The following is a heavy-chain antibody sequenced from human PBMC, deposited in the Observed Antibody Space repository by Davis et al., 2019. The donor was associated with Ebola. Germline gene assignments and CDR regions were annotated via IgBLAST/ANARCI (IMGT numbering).Heavy chain of an antibody. V-gene: IGHV3-21*04. CDR3: ARDQGSISSSGFDY. Sequence: GESLKISCAASGFTFSSYSMNWVRQAPGKGLEWVSSISSSSSYIYYAGSVKGRFTISRDNSKNTLYLQMNSLRADDTAVYYCARDQGSISSSGFDYWGQGALVTVSS. D-gene: IGHD6-6*01. CDR1: GFTFSSYS. CDR2: ISSSSSYI. J-gene: IGHJ4*02.